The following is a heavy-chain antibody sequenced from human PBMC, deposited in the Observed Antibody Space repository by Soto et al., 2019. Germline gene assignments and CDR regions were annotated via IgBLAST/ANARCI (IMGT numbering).Heavy chain of an antibody. CDR1: GVTFSSYA. J-gene: IGHJ4*02. D-gene: IGHD5-12*01. CDR2: ISGSGGST. CDR3: AKDQKWLRPRANFDY. Sequence: PGGSLRLSCAASGVTFSSYAMSWVRQAPGKGLEWVSAISGSGGSTYYADSVKGRFTISRDNSKNTLYLQMNSLRAEDTAVYYCAKDQKWLRPRANFDYWGQGTLVTVSS. V-gene: IGHV3-23*01.